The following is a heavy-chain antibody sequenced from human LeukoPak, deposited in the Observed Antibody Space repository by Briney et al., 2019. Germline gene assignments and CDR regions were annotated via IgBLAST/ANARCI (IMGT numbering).Heavy chain of an antibody. J-gene: IGHJ3*01. Sequence: ASVKVSCKASGYTFTSYAMNWVRQAPGQGLEWMGWINTNTGNPTYARGFTGRFVFSLDTSVNTTYLEISSLKAEDTAVYYCARAGGWWAFDFWGQGPMVTVSS. CDR2: INTNTGNP. V-gene: IGHV7-4-1*02. CDR3: ARAGGWWAFDF. CDR1: GYTFTSYA. D-gene: IGHD6-19*01.